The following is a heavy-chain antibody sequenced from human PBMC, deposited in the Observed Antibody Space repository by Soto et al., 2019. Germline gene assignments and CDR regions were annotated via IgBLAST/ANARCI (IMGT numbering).Heavy chain of an antibody. Sequence: SQTLSLTCAISGDSVSRNSAAWNWIRQSPSRGLEWLGRTYYRSKWYNDYAVSVKSRITINPDTSKNQFSLQLNSVDPEDTAVYYCARLYSSGWVHNYFYYYGMDVWGQGTTVTVSS. J-gene: IGHJ6*02. V-gene: IGHV6-1*01. CDR3: ARLYSSGWVHNYFYYYGMDV. CDR2: TYYRSKWYN. D-gene: IGHD6-25*01. CDR1: GDSVSRNSAA.